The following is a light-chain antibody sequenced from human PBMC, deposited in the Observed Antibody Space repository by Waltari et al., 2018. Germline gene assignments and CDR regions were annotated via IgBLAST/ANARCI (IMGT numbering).Light chain of an antibody. CDR3: QHYVRLPVT. CDR2: GVS. Sequence: EIMLTQSPGTLSLSPGERATLSCRTSQSIGRSLAWYQQKPGQAPRLLIYGVSSRATDIPDRFSGSGSGTDFSLTINTLGPEDCALYYCQHYVRLPVTFGQGTKVEIK. J-gene: IGKJ1*01. CDR1: QSIGRS. V-gene: IGKV3-20*01.